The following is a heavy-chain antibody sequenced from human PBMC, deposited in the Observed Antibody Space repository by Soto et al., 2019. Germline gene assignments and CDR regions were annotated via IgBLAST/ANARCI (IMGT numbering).Heavy chain of an antibody. J-gene: IGHJ4*02. D-gene: IGHD5-18*01. CDR2: ISYDGRST. CDR1: GFTFRSYA. Sequence: GGSLRLSCAASGFTFRSYAVHWVRQTPGKGLEWVAVISYDGRSTFYADSVKGRFTISRDNSKNTLYLQMNSLRVEDTAVYYCARGGSEAETVMGVFDYWGQGTLVTVSS. V-gene: IGHV3-30*04. CDR3: ARGGSEAETVMGVFDY.